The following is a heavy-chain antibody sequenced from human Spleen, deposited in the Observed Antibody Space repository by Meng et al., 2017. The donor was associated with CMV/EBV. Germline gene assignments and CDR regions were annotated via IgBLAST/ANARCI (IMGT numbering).Heavy chain of an antibody. CDR1: GYTFTDYY. Sequence: ASVKVSCKASGYTFTDYYIHWVRQAPGQGLEWIGITNPVGGSTNYAHKFQGRVSMTRDTSTYTVYMELSSLRSEDTAVYSCARGNDFWSGPRDHWGQGTLVTVSS. CDR2: TNPVGGST. CDR3: ARGNDFWSGPRDH. J-gene: IGHJ4*02. D-gene: IGHD3-3*01. V-gene: IGHV1-46*01.